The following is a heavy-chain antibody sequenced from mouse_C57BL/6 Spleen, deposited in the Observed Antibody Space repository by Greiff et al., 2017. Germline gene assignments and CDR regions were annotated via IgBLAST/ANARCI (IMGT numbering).Heavy chain of an antibody. J-gene: IGHJ4*01. CDR2: ISSGGDYI. Sequence: EVMLVESGEGLVKPGGSLKLSCAASGFTFSSYAMSWVRQTPEKRLEWVAYISSGGDYIYYADTVKGRFTISRDNARNTLYLQISSLKSEDTAMYYSTRERLRGAMDYWGQGTSVTVSS. CDR1: GFTFSSYA. D-gene: IGHD2-4*01. CDR3: TRERLRGAMDY. V-gene: IGHV5-9-1*02.